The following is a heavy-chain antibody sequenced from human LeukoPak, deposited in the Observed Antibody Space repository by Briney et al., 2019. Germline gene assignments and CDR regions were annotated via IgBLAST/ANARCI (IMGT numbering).Heavy chain of an antibody. CDR3: ARVSGGYDYYYYYGMDV. D-gene: IGHD5-12*01. J-gene: IGHJ6*02. CDR1: GGSISGDY. Sequence: SVTLSLTCTVSGGSISGDYWSWIRQPPGKGLEWIGYVYYSGSTNYNPSLKSRVTISVDTSKNQLSLKLSSVTAADTAVYYCARVSGGYDYYYYYGMDVWGQGTTVTVSS. CDR2: VYYSGST. V-gene: IGHV4-59*01.